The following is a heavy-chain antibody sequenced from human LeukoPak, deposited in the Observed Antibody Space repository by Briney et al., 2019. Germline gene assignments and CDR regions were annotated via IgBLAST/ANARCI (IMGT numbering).Heavy chain of an antibody. CDR3: ARDDIDWYFDL. Sequence: SETLSLTCTVSGGSISSYYWSWIRQPPGKGLEWIGNIYYSGSTNYNPSLKSRVTISVDTSKNQFSLKLSSVTAADTAVYYCARDDIDWYFDLWGRGTLVTVSS. CDR2: IYYSGST. D-gene: IGHD2-15*01. V-gene: IGHV4-59*01. J-gene: IGHJ2*01. CDR1: GGSISSYY.